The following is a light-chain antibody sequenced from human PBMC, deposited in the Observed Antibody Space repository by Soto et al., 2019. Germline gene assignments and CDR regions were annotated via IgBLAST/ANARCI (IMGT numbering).Light chain of an antibody. V-gene: IGKV3-20*01. CDR2: AAA. Sequence: IVWTQSPGTLSLSPGARATLSCRASQSVSSAFFAWYQQKPGQPLRLLIYAAASRATGIPDRFSGSGSATDFTLTISRLEPEDFAVYYCQQYGDSPPTFGRGTKVESK. CDR3: QQYGDSPPT. CDR1: QSVSSAF. J-gene: IGKJ2*01.